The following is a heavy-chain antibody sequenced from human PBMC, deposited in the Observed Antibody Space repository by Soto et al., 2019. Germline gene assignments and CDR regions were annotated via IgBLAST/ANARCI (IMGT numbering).Heavy chain of an antibody. V-gene: IGHV1-2*02. Sequence: GASVKVSCKASGFSLTGYYFHWIRAAPGQGLGWLGWINPNTGGTTYAQKFQGRVTLTWDTSINTAYMELSSLRPDDTAMYYCARERYQVLPDGMAFWGQGSSDTVSS. CDR1: GFSLTGYY. J-gene: IGHJ6*02. CDR2: INPNTGGT. CDR3: ARERYQVLPDGMAF. D-gene: IGHD2-2*01.